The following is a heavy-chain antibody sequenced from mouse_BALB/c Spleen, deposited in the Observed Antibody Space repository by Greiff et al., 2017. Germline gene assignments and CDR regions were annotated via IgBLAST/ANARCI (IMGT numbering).Heavy chain of an antibody. D-gene: IGHD1-1*01. J-gene: IGHJ3*01. CDR3: ATLRTAY. Sequence: QVQLQQSGAELAKPGASVKMSCKASGYTFTSYWMHWVKQRPGQGLEWIGYINPSTGYTEYNQKFKDKATLTADKSSSTAYMQLSSLTSEDSAVYYCATLRTAYWGQGTLVTVSA. CDR1: GYTFTSYW. V-gene: IGHV1-7*01. CDR2: INPSTGYT.